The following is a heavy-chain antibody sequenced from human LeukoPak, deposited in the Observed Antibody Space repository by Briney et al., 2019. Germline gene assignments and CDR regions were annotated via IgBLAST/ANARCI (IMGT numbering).Heavy chain of an antibody. CDR2: ISSSSSTI. CDR3: ARGRAQYYYDSSGYYYFDY. CDR1: GFTFSSYS. J-gene: IGHJ4*02. D-gene: IGHD3-22*01. V-gene: IGHV3-48*02. Sequence: GGSLRLSCAAPGFTFSSYSMNWVRQAPGKGLEWVSYISSSSSTIYYADSVKGRFTISRDNAQNSLYLQMNSLRDEDTAVYYCARGRAQYYYDSSGYYYFDYWGQGTLVTVSS.